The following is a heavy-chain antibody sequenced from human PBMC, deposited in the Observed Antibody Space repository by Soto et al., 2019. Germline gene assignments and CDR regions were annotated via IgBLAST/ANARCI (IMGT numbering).Heavy chain of an antibody. Sequence: GSLRLSCTASGFTFGDFALTWFRQTPGKGLEWVGFIRSRPYGGTAEYAASVRGRFTISRDDSKSIAYLQMNGLKTEDTAFYYCTRVHTTGPVIPDYWGQGT. J-gene: IGHJ4*02. CDR2: IRSRPYGGTA. CDR3: TRVHTTGPVIPDY. V-gene: IGHV3-49*03. CDR1: GFTFGDFA. D-gene: IGHD1-1*01.